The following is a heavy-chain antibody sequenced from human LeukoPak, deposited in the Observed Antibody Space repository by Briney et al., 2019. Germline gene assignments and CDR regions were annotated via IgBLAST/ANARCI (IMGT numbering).Heavy chain of an antibody. D-gene: IGHD6-13*01. V-gene: IGHV4-34*01. Sequence: SETLSLTCAVYGGSFSGYYWSWIRQPPGKGLEWIGEINHSGSTNYIPSLKSRVTISVDTSKNQFSLKLSSVTAADTAVYYCARGRWSSSWTRYFDYWGQGTLVTVSS. CDR1: GGSFSGYY. CDR2: INHSGST. J-gene: IGHJ4*02. CDR3: ARGRWSSSWTRYFDY.